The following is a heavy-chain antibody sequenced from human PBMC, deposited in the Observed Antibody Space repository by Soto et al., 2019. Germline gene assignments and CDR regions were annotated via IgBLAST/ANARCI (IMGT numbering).Heavy chain of an antibody. J-gene: IGHJ4*02. Sequence: GESLRLSCAASGFTFSSYAMSWVRQAPGKGLEWVSAISGSGGSTYYADSVRGRFTISRDNSKDTVDLQMNSLRVEDTAVYYCARVASDYINSVDNWGQGILVTVSS. CDR3: ARVASDYINSVDN. D-gene: IGHD4-4*01. V-gene: IGHV3-23*01. CDR1: GFTFSSYA. CDR2: ISGSGGST.